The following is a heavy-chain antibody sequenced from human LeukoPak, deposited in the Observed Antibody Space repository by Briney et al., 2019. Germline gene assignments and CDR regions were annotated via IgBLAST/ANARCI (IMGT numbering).Heavy chain of an antibody. CDR1: GFTFSSYA. V-gene: IGHV3-33*08. CDR2: IWYDGSNK. Sequence: GGSLRLSCAASGFTFSSYAMSWVRQAPGKGLEWVAVIWYDGSNKYYADSVKGRFTISRDNSKNTLYLQMNSLRAEDTAVYYCAGRYGDHRSATHPLDYWGQGTLVTVSS. D-gene: IGHD4-17*01. J-gene: IGHJ4*02. CDR3: AGRYGDHRSATHPLDY.